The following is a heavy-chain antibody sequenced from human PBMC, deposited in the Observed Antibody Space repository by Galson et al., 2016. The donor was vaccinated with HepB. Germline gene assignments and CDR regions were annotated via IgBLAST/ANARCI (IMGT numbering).Heavy chain of an antibody. CDR1: GFTFSSYS. J-gene: IGHJ4*02. V-gene: IGHV3-21*01. CDR2: ISSSSSYI. D-gene: IGHD1-26*01. CDR3: ARGDIVVAIVDY. Sequence: SLRLSCAASGFTFSSYSMNWVRQAPGKGLEWVSSISSSSSYIYYADSVKGRFTISRDNAKNSLYLQMNSLRAEDTAVYYCARGDIVVAIVDYLGQGTLVTVSP.